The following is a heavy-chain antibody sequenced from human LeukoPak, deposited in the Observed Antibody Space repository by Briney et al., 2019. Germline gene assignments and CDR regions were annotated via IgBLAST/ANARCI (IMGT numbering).Heavy chain of an antibody. CDR1: GGSISSSSYY. Sequence: SETLSLTCTVSGGSISSSSYYWGWIRQPPGKGLEWIGSIYYSGSTYYNPSLKSRVTISVDTSKNQFSLKLSSVTAADTAVYYCASQGGEEWLLYRRYSGYDSYWGQGTLVTVSS. V-gene: IGHV4-39*01. CDR3: ASQGGEEWLLYRRYSGYDSY. CDR2: IYYSGST. J-gene: IGHJ4*02. D-gene: IGHD3-3*01.